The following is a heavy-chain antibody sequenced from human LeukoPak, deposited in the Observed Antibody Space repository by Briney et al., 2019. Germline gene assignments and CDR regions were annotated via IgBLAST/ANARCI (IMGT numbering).Heavy chain of an antibody. CDR1: GFSFNSYT. Sequence: KSGGSLRLSCLASGFSFNSYTMNWVREAPGKGLEYVSTISPVSSYTWYAESVKGRFTISRDNPKNSLYLQMDSLRAEDTAVYYCVRDVSRRIGMDVWGQGTTVTVSS. J-gene: IGHJ6*02. D-gene: IGHD2/OR15-2a*01. CDR2: ISPVSSYT. CDR3: VRDVSRRIGMDV. V-gene: IGHV3-21*01.